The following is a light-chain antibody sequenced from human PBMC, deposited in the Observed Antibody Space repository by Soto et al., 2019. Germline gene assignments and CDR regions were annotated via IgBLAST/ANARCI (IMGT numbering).Light chain of an antibody. J-gene: IGLJ1*01. V-gene: IGLV4-69*01. CDR1: SGHNTYA. CDR3: QTWATGIRV. Sequence: QLVLTQSPSASASLGASVNLTCTLSSGHNTYAITWHQQQPEKGPRYLMKLNSDGSHSKGDGISDRFSGSSSGAERYLTISSLQSEDEADYYCQTWATGIRVFGTGTKLTVL. CDR2: LNSDGSH.